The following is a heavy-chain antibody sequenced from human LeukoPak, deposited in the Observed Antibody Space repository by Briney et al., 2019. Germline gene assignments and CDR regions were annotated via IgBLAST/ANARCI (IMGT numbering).Heavy chain of an antibody. CDR3: ASRDYYYGMDV. CDR2: MNPNSGNT. J-gene: IGHJ6*02. Sequence: EASVTVSCKASGYTFTSYDINWVRQATGQGLEWMGWMNPNSGNTGYAQKFQGRVTMTRNTSISTAYMELSSLRSEDTAVYYCASRDYYYGMDVWGQGTTVTVAS. D-gene: IGHD2-21*01. V-gene: IGHV1-8*01. CDR1: GYTFTSYD.